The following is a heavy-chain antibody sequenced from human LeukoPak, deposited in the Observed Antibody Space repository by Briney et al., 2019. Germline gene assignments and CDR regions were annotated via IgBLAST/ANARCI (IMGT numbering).Heavy chain of an antibody. J-gene: IGHJ5*02. D-gene: IGHD6-13*01. CDR3: ARAYSSSWYFNWFDP. Sequence: PSETLSLTCTVSGGSISSSSYYWGWIRQPPGKGLEWIGTIYNSGSTYYNASLESRVTISVDTSKNQFSLKLSSVTAADTAVYYCARAYSSSWYFNWFDPWGQGTLVTVSS. CDR2: IYNSGST. CDR1: GGSISSSSYY. V-gene: IGHV4-39*07.